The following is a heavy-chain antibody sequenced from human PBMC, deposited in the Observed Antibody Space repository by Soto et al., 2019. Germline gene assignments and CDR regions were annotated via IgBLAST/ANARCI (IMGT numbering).Heavy chain of an antibody. CDR3: ARGLLEDSSGYLLDY. V-gene: IGHV4-31*03. J-gene: IGHJ4*02. Sequence: QVQLQESGPGLVKPSQTLSLTCTVSGGSISSGGYYWSWIRQHPGKGLEWIGYIYYSGSTYYNPSLKRRVTIAVDTSKNQFSLKLSSVTAADTAVYYCARGLLEDSSGYLLDYWGQGTLVTVSS. D-gene: IGHD3-22*01. CDR1: GGSISSGGYY. CDR2: IYYSGST.